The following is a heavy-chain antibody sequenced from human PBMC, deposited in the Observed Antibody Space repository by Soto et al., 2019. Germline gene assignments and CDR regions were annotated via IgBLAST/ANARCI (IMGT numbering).Heavy chain of an antibody. CDR1: GYTFTNNA. Sequence: QVHLVQSGAEVKQPGASVKVSCKASGYTFTNNAIHWVRQAPGQGLEWMGWVNAANGDTKYSQKFQDRNTITRDTSASTAYMELSSLTSEDTAVYYCTRFRFLEWLQPDHWGQGTLVTVSS. J-gene: IGHJ4*02. D-gene: IGHD3-3*01. V-gene: IGHV1-3*01. CDR3: TRFRFLEWLQPDH. CDR2: VNAANGDT.